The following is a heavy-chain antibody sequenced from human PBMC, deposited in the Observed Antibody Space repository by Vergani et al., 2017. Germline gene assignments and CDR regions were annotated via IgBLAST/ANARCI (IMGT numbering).Heavy chain of an antibody. V-gene: IGHV4-30-2*02. Sequence: QLQLQESGSGLVKPSQTLSLTCAVSGGSISSGGYSWSWIRQPPGKGLEWIGYIYHSGITYYNPSLKSRVTISVDRSKNQFSLKLSAVTAADAAVYYCASSERRYGEAGEYYYYYMDVWGKGTTVTVSS. J-gene: IGHJ6*03. CDR2: IYHSGIT. D-gene: IGHD4-17*01. CDR3: ASSERRYGEAGEYYYYYMDV. CDR1: GGSISSGGYS.